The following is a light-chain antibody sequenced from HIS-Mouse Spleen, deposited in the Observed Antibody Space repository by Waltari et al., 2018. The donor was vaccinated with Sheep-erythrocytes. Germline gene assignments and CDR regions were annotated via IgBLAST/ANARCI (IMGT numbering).Light chain of an antibody. CDR1: SSDVGSYNL. CDR2: EGR. J-gene: IGLJ3*02. Sequence: QSALTQPASVSGSPGQSITISCTGTSSDVGSYNLVSWYQQQPGKAPKLMIYEGRKRPSGVSNRCSGSKSGNTASLTISGLQAEDEADYYCCSYAGSSTPWVFGGGTKLTVL. CDR3: CSYAGSSTPWV. V-gene: IGLV2-23*01.